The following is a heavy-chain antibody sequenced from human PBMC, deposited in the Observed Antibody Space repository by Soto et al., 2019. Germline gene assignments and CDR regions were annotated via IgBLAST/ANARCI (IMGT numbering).Heavy chain of an antibody. Sequence: GGSLRLSCAASGFTFSSYAMHWVRQAPGKGLEWVAVISYDGSNKYYADSVKGRFTISRDNSKNTLYLQMNSLRAEDMAVYYCAKDRSTYYLVPPFDPWGQGTLVTVSS. D-gene: IGHD3-10*01. J-gene: IGHJ5*02. CDR1: GFTFSSYA. CDR2: ISYDGSNK. V-gene: IGHV3-30-3*01. CDR3: AKDRSTYYLVPPFDP.